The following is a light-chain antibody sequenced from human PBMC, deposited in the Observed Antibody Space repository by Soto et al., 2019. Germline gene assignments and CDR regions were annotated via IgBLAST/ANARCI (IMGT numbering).Light chain of an antibody. CDR1: RSVSSY. V-gene: IGKV3-20*01. CDR2: GAS. Sequence: EIVLTQSPATLSLSPGESATLSCRATRSVSSYLAWYQQKPGQAPRLLIFGASRRATGIPDRFSGSGSGTNFTLTISRLEPEDFAVYYCQQYGKLPRTFGQGTKVDIK. CDR3: QQYGKLPRT. J-gene: IGKJ1*01.